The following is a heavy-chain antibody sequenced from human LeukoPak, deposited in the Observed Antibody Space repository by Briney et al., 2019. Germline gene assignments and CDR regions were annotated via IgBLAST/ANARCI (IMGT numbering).Heavy chain of an antibody. V-gene: IGHV1-46*01. Sequence: ASVKVSCKASGYIFTSYYIHWVRQAPGQGLEWVGIINPSGGNTNYAQKFQGRVTITADKSTSTAYMELSSLRSEDTAVYYCARLGGSIAARPNSFDYWGQGTLVTVSS. D-gene: IGHD6-6*01. J-gene: IGHJ4*02. CDR3: ARLGGSIAARPNSFDY. CDR1: GYIFTSYY. CDR2: INPSGGNT.